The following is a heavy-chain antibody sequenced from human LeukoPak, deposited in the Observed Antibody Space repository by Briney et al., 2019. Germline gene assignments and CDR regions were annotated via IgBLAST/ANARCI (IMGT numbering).Heavy chain of an antibody. J-gene: IGHJ3*02. CDR3: ASSEGGALDI. D-gene: IGHD3-16*01. Sequence: PGGSLRLSCAASGFTFSSYAMHWVRQAPGKGLEWVAVISYDGSNKYYADSVKGRFTISRDNSKNTLYLQMNSLRAEDTAVYYCASSEGGALDIWGQGTMVTVSS. V-gene: IGHV3-30-3*01. CDR2: ISYDGSNK. CDR1: GFTFSSYA.